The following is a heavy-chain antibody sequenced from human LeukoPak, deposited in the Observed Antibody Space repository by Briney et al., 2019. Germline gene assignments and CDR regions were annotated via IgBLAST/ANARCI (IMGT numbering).Heavy chain of an antibody. J-gene: IGHJ3*02. CDR1: GFTFSSYA. D-gene: IGHD2-15*01. CDR2: ISGSGGST. CDR3: AKDRPRQGYCSGGSCYSGGFDI. Sequence: GGSLRLSCAVSGFTFSSYAMSWVRQAPGKGLEWVSAISGSGGSTYYADSVKGRFTISRDNSKNTLYLQMNSLRAEDTAVYYCAKDRPRQGYCSGGSCYSGGFDIWGQGTMVTVSS. V-gene: IGHV3-23*01.